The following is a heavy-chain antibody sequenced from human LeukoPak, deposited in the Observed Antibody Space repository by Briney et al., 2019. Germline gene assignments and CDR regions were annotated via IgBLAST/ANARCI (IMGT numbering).Heavy chain of an antibody. CDR1: GFTFSSYS. J-gene: IGHJ3*02. V-gene: IGHV3-21*01. D-gene: IGHD5-18*01. CDR3: ARGEYSYGYEDAFDI. CDR2: ISSSSSYI. Sequence: GGSLRLSCAASGFTFSSYSMNWVRQAPGKGLEWVSSISSSSSYIYYADSVKGRFTISRDNAKNSLYLQMNSLRAVDTAVYYCARGEYSYGYEDAFDIWGQGTMVTVSS.